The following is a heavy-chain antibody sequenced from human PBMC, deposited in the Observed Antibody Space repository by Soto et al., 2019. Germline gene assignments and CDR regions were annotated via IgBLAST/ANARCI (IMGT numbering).Heavy chain of an antibody. J-gene: IGHJ4*02. Sequence: GASVKVSCKASVGTFSSYAISWVRQAPGQGLEWMGGIIPIFGTANYAQKFQGRVTITADESTSTAYMELISLKLTSVTAADTAIYYCARDRGYSYGSFGSWGQGALVTVSS. CDR1: VGTFSSYA. D-gene: IGHD5-18*01. CDR2: IIPIFGTA. CDR3: ARDRGYSYGSFGS. V-gene: IGHV1-69*13.